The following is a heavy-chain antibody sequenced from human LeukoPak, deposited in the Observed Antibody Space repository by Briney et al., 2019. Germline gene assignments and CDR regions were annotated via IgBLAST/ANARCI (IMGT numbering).Heavy chain of an antibody. CDR3: ARDVHVLRFLEWLFYDAFDI. V-gene: IGHV1-18*01. Sequence: ASVKVSCKASGYTFTSYGISWVRQAPGQGLEWMGWISAYNGNTNYAQKLQGRVTMTTDTSTSTAYMEPRSLRSDDTAVYYCARDVHVLRFLEWLFYDAFDIWGQGAMVTVSS. D-gene: IGHD3-3*01. J-gene: IGHJ3*02. CDR1: GYTFTSYG. CDR2: ISAYNGNT.